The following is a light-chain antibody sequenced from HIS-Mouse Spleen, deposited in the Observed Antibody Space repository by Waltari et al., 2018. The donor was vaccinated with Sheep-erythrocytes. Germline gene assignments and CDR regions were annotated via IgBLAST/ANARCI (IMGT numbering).Light chain of an antibody. J-gene: IGLJ2*01. CDR3: QAWDSSTAVV. CDR1: KLGDKY. CDR2: QDS. Sequence: SYELTQPPSVSVSPGQTASINCSGDKLGDKYACWYQQKPGQSPVLVIYQDSKRTSGIPERFSGSNSGNTATLTISGTQAMDEADYSCQAWDSSTAVVFGGGTKLTVL. V-gene: IGLV3-1*01.